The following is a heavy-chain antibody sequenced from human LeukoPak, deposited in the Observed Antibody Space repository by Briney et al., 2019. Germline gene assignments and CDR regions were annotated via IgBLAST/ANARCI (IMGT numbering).Heavy chain of an antibody. CDR1: GGSISSTSYY. Sequence: SETLSLTCTVSGGSISSTSYYWGWIRQPPGKGLEWIGSIYYTGSTFYNPSLESRVTISVDTSKNQFSLKLTSVTAADTALYYCAREPDCTSTSCYPDYFDYWGQGTLVTVSS. CDR2: IYYTGST. CDR3: AREPDCTSTSCYPDYFDY. V-gene: IGHV4-39*07. J-gene: IGHJ4*02. D-gene: IGHD2-2*01.